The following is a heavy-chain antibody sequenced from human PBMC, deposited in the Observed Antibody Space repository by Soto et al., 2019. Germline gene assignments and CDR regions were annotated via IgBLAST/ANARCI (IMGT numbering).Heavy chain of an antibody. J-gene: IGHJ4*02. CDR2: IIPIFGTA. D-gene: IGHD5-18*01. Sequence: SLKVSGNASGVTFSSYAISWVRQAPGQGLEWMGGIIPIFGTANYAQKFQGRVTITADESTSTAYMELSSLRSEDTAVYYCAVVDTAMVVDYWGQGTLVTVSS. CDR1: GVTFSSYA. CDR3: AVVDTAMVVDY. V-gene: IGHV1-69*13.